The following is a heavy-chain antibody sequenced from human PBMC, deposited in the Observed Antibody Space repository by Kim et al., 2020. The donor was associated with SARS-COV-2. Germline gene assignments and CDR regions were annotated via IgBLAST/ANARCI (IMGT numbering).Heavy chain of an antibody. D-gene: IGHD1-26*01. J-gene: IGHJ3*02. V-gene: IGHV4-59*01. Sequence: NYNLSLKTGVPIPVDTSKNQFSLKLSSVTAADAAVYYCARVTSGSYDAFDIWGQGTMVTVSS. CDR3: ARVTSGSYDAFDI.